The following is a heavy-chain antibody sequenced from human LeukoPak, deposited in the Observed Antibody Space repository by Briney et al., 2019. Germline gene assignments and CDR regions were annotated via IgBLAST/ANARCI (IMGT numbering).Heavy chain of an antibody. D-gene: IGHD3-9*01. Sequence: GSLRLSCAASGFTFSSYAMSWVRQAPGKGLEWVSAISGSGGSTYYADSVKGRFTISRDNSKNTLYLQMNSLRAEDTAVYYCAKDLKGLRYFDWLLHAFLYDYWGQGTLVTVSS. CDR3: AKDLKGLRYFDWLLHAFLYDY. J-gene: IGHJ4*02. CDR1: GFTFSSYA. V-gene: IGHV3-23*01. CDR2: ISGSGGST.